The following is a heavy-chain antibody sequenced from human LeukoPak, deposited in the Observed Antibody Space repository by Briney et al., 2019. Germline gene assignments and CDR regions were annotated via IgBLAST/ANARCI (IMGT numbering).Heavy chain of an antibody. J-gene: IGHJ4*02. CDR2: ISGGGGST. CDR3: AKEHDYYYDSSVYLSPG. V-gene: IGHV3-23*01. CDR1: GFTFSNYA. D-gene: IGHD3-22*01. Sequence: GGSLRLSCAASGFTFSNYAMNWVRQAPGKGLEWVSAISGGGGSTYYADSVKGRFTISRDNSKNTLYLQMNSLRAEDTAVYYCAKEHDYYYDSSVYLSPGWGQGTLVTVSS.